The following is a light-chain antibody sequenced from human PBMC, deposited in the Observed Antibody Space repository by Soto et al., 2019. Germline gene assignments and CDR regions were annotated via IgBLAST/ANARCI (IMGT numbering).Light chain of an antibody. Sequence: IQMTRSPSSGSASVGGRVTMTCRASQGISTWLAWYQKKAGKAPSLLIYGASNLHSGVPSRFSGSGPGTNFNLTISSLQTEDCETYYCQQANSYTLTCSQGTRLEIK. CDR2: GAS. V-gene: IGKV1-12*01. CDR3: QQANSYTLT. CDR1: QGISTW. J-gene: IGKJ5*01.